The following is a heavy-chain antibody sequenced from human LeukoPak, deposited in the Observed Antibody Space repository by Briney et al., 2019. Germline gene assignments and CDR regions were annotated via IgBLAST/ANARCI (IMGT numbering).Heavy chain of an antibody. D-gene: IGHD3-9*01. CDR1: GYTFTSYG. V-gene: IGHV1-18*04. Sequence: ASVKVSCKASGYTFTSYGISWVRQAPGQGLEWMGWISAYNGNTNYAQKLQGRVTMTTDTSTSTAYMELRSLRSDDTAVYYCARILIDWLLADDAFDIWGQGTMVTVFS. J-gene: IGHJ3*02. CDR3: ARILIDWLLADDAFDI. CDR2: ISAYNGNT.